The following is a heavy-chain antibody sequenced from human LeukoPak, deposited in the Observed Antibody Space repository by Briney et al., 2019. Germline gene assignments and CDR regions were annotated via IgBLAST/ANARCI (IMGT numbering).Heavy chain of an antibody. Sequence: GGSLRLSCAASGFTFSSYWMHWVRQAPGKGLEWVASIKQDGSEIHYVDSVKGRFTISRDNAKKSLYLQMNSLRAEDTALYYCTTYSAFDVWGQGTMVTVYS. CDR1: GFTFSSYW. J-gene: IGHJ3*01. CDR3: TTYSAFDV. CDR2: IKQDGSEI. D-gene: IGHD4-17*01. V-gene: IGHV3-7*05.